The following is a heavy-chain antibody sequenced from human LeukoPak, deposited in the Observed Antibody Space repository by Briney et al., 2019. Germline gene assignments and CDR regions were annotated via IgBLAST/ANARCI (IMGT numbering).Heavy chain of an antibody. Sequence: GGSLRLSCAASGFTFSSYAMSWVRQAPGKGLEWVANIKQDGSEKYYVDSVKGRFTISRDNAKNSLYLQMNSLRAEDTAVYYCARVPPHPFFRYGDEEIDAFDIWGQGTMVTVSS. CDR2: IKQDGSEK. D-gene: IGHD4-17*01. J-gene: IGHJ3*02. V-gene: IGHV3-7*01. CDR1: GFTFSSYA. CDR3: ARVPPHPFFRYGDEEIDAFDI.